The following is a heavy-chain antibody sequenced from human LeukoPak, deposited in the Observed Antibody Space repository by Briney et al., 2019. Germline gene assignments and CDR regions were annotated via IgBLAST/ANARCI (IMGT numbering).Heavy chain of an antibody. CDR3: AREAFSSGYYDDY. CDR1: GYSTSSGYY. D-gene: IGHD3-22*01. Sequence: PSETLSLTCTVSGYSTSSGYYWGWIRQPPGKGLEWIGSIFHSGSTYYNPSLKSRVTISVDMSKNQFSLKLSSVTAADTAVYYCAREAFSSGYYDDYWGQGILVTVSS. V-gene: IGHV4-38-2*02. J-gene: IGHJ4*02. CDR2: IFHSGST.